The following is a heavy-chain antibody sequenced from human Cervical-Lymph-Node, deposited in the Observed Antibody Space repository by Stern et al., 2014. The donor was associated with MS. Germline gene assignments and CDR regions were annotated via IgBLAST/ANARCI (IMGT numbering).Heavy chain of an antibody. J-gene: IGHJ6*02. CDR2: IYDRGSP. Sequence: QLQLQESGPGLVKPSETLSLTCTVSGGSIRSSDYYWGWIRQPPGKGLEWSGIIYDRGSPYYSPSLKSRITISVDTHKTQFSLTRRSVTAADAAVYYCARGPPMDVWGHGTTVTVSS. CDR1: GGSIRSSDYY. CDR3: ARGPPMDV. V-gene: IGHV4-39*01.